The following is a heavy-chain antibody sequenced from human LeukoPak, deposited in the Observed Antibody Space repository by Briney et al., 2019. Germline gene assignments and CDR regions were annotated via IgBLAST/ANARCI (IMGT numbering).Heavy chain of an antibody. V-gene: IGHV1-2*02. Sequence: RASVRVSCKASGYTFTGYYMHWVRQPPRQGLEWMGCINPTSGGINYAQKFQGRVTMTRDTSISTAYMELSSLRAEDTAVYYCARDQLGAVLYFDYWGQGALVTVSS. J-gene: IGHJ4*02. CDR3: ARDQLGAVLYFDY. D-gene: IGHD1-1*01. CDR2: INPTSGGI. CDR1: GYTFTGYY.